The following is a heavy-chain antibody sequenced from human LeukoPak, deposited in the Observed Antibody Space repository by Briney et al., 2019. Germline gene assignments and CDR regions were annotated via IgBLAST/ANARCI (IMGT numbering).Heavy chain of an antibody. D-gene: IGHD5-12*01. J-gene: IGHJ6*02. CDR1: GYTLTELS. CDR2: FDPEDGET. Sequence: GASVKVSCKVSGYTLTELSMHWVRQAPGKGLEWMGGFDPEDGETIYAQKFQGRVTMTEDTSTDTAYMELSSLRSEDTAVYYCATDTQWLRTQYYYYGMDVWGQGTTVTVSS. V-gene: IGHV1-24*01. CDR3: ATDTQWLRTQYYYYGMDV.